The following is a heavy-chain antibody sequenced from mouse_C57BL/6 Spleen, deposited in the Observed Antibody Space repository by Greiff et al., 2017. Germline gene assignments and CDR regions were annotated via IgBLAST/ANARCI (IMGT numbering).Heavy chain of an antibody. D-gene: IGHD1-1*01. CDR1: GYTFTEYT. V-gene: IGHV1-62-2*01. CDR2: FYPGSGSI. Sequence: VQLQQSGAELVKPGASVKLSCKASGYTFTEYTIHWVKQRSGQGLEWIGGFYPGSGSIMYNEKFKDKATVSADKSSSTVYMELRRLTSEDSAVYVCAIHEDHYYGISYAYWGQGPLVTVSA. J-gene: IGHJ3*01. CDR3: AIHEDHYYGISYAY.